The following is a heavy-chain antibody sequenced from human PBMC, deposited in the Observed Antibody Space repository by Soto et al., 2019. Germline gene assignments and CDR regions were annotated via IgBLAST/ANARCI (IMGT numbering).Heavy chain of an antibody. V-gene: IGHV4-59*08. J-gene: IGHJ6*03. CDR3: ARHARYYYMDV. CDR1: GGSISSYY. Sequence: QVQLQESGPGLVKPSETLSLTCTVSGGSISSYYWSWIRQPPGKGLEWIGYIYYSGSTNYNPSLKSRVTISVYTSKNQFSLKLSSVTAADTAVYYCARHARYYYMDVWGKGTTVTVSS. CDR2: IYYSGST.